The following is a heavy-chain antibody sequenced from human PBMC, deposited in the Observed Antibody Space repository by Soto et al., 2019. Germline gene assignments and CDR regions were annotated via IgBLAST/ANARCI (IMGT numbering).Heavy chain of an antibody. CDR1: GYSFTGLD. D-gene: IGHD1-26*01. V-gene: IGHV1-8*01. CDR3: ARGVTAGVDY. CDR2: MEPSSGRT. J-gene: IGHJ4*02. Sequence: ASVKVSCKASGYSFTGLDINWVRQTTGQGLEWMGWMEPSSGRTGYAQKFQGRVTMTRDTSVNTAYMELSSLTSDDTAFYYCARGVTAGVDYWGQGTLVTVSS.